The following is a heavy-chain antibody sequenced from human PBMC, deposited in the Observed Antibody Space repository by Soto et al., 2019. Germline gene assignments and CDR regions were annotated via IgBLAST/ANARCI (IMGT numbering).Heavy chain of an antibody. J-gene: IGHJ6*02. D-gene: IGHD3-16*01. Sequence: GESMNFSCTGSVYRFTRYWTAWVRQMPVKGLEWMGIIYPGDSDTRYSPSFPGQVTISADKSISTAYLQWSSLKASDNAMYYCARRGNYYGMDVWGQVTKVT. V-gene: IGHV5-51*01. CDR1: VYRFTRYW. CDR3: ARRGNYYGMDV. CDR2: IYPGDSDT.